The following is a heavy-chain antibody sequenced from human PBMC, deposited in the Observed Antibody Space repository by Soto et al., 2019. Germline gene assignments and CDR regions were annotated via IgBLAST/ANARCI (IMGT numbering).Heavy chain of an antibody. CDR1: GLTFSSYA. V-gene: IGHV3-23*01. CDR2: ISGSGGST. Sequence: DVRLLESGGGLVQPGESLRLSCAASGLTFSSYAMSWVRQAPGKGLEWVSAISGSGGSTYYADSVKGRFTISRDNSKNTLYLQLASLRAEDTAIYYCAKNTGAGFGDTLDYWGQGTLVSVSS. D-gene: IGHD3-10*01. CDR3: AKNTGAGFGDTLDY. J-gene: IGHJ4*02.